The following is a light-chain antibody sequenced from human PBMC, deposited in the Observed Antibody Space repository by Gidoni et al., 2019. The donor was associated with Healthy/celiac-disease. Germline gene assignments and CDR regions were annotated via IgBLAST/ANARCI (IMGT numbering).Light chain of an antibody. Sequence: DIQMTQSPSSLSASVGDRFTITCQASQDISNYLNWYQQKPGKAPKLLIYDASNLETGVPSRFSGSGSGTDFTFTISSLQPEDIATYYCQQYDNLPMYTFGQGTKLEIK. CDR1: QDISNY. J-gene: IGKJ2*01. CDR3: QQYDNLPMYT. V-gene: IGKV1-33*01. CDR2: DAS.